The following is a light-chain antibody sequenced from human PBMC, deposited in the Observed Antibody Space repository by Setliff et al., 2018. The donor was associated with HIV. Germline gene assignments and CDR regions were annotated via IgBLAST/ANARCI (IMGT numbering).Light chain of an antibody. J-gene: IGLJ2*01. Sequence: NFMLAQPHSVSESPGKTVAISCTRSSGSIASNYVQWYQQRPGSSPTTVIYEDDRRPSGVPDRFSGSIDSSSNSASLTISGLKTEDEAEYYCQSYGTSTVIFGEGTKVTVL. CDR2: EDD. V-gene: IGLV6-57*01. CDR3: QSYGTSTVI. CDR1: SGSIASNY.